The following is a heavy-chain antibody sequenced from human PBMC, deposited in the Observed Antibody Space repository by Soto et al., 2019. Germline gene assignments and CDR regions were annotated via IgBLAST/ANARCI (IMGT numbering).Heavy chain of an antibody. J-gene: IGHJ4*02. Sequence: GASVKVSCKASGGTFSSYAISWVRQAPGQGLEWMGGIIPIFGTANYAQKFQGRVTITADESTSTAYMELSSLRSEDTAVYYCARNRIVVVPAAIFLPQWHFDYWGQGTLVTVSS. CDR1: GGTFSSYA. V-gene: IGHV1-69*13. CDR2: IIPIFGTA. CDR3: ARNRIVVVPAAIFLPQWHFDY. D-gene: IGHD2-2*01.